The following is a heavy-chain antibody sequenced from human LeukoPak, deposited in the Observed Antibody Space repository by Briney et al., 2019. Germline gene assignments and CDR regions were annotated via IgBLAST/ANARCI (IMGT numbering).Heavy chain of an antibody. CDR1: GGSFSDYY. CDR2: IYDNGST. D-gene: IGHD5-18*01. J-gene: IGHJ4*02. CDR3: ARQVLHTAMDY. Sequence: SETLSLTCDVYGGSFSDYYWSWIRQPPGKGLEWIGSIYDNGSTYYSTSLKSRVTISVDTSKNQFSLRLNSVTAADTAVYYCARQVLHTAMDYWGQGTLVSVSS. V-gene: IGHV4-34*01.